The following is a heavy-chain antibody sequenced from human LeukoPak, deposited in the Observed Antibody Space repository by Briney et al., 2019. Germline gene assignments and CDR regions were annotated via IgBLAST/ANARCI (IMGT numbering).Heavy chain of an antibody. D-gene: IGHD5-18*01. CDR3: GNLNTPMAY. CDR1: GFTFTGYW. J-gene: IGHJ4*02. Sequence: PGRSLRLSCAASGFTFTGYWMHWVRQAPGKGLVWVSRINSDGSSTNYADSVKGRFTISRDNAKNTLFLQMNSLRDEDTAVYYCGNLNTPMAYWGQGALVTVSS. V-gene: IGHV3-74*01. CDR2: INSDGSST.